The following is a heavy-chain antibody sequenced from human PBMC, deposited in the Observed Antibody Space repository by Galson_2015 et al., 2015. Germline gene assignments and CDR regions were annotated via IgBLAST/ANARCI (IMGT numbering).Heavy chain of an antibody. CDR1: GASIGSTDC. V-gene: IGHV4-39*01. CDR2: ICYTGST. Sequence: SETLSLTCTVSGASIGSTDCWGWIRQPPGKGLEWIGSICYTGSTYYNPSLKSRVTISADTSKNQFSPKVNSVTAADKAVYYCARLRSNASCYCLADYWGQGTLVTVSS. J-gene: IGHJ4*02. D-gene: IGHD2-2*01. CDR3: ARLRSNASCYCLADY.